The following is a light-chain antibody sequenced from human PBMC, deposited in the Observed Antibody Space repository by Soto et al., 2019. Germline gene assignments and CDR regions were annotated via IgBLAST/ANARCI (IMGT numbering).Light chain of an antibody. CDR1: QSVSSSY. CDR2: GAS. V-gene: IGKV3-20*01. J-gene: IGKJ4*02. CDR3: PQYDSSPNP. Sequence: IVLTQAPGTLSVSPGERASLSCRASQSVSSSYLAWYQQKPGQAPRLLIYGASSRATGIPDRFNGSGSGTDFTFTVCTLEPEHFAEYSCPQYDSSPNPSGEGTKVDIK.